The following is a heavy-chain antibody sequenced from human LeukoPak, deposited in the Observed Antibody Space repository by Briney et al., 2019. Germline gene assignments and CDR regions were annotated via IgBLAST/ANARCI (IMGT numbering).Heavy chain of an antibody. CDR2: VYYSGST. CDR1: GVSISSSNSY. J-gene: IGHJ3*02. D-gene: IGHD2-2*01. Sequence: PSETLSLTCTVSGVSISSSNSYWGWLRQPPGKGLEWIGSVYYSGSTYNNPSLKSRVTTSVDTSKNQFSLKLSSVTAADTAVYYCASYESGTMLAIWGQGTMVTVSS. V-gene: IGHV4-39*07. CDR3: ASYESGTMLAI.